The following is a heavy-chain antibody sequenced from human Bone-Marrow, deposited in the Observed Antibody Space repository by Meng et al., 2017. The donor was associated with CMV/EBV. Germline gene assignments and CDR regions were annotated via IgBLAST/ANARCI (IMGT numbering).Heavy chain of an antibody. CDR2: INPNSGGT. CDR1: GYTFIVNY. J-gene: IGHJ4*02. V-gene: IGHV1-2*02. Sequence: ASVKVSCKASGYTFIVNYIHWVRQAPGQGLEWMGWINPNSGGTNYAQKFQGRVTMTRDTSISTAYMELSRLRSDDTAVYYCAREAFGAMADYWGQGTLVTVSS. D-gene: IGHD3-16*01. CDR3: AREAFGAMADY.